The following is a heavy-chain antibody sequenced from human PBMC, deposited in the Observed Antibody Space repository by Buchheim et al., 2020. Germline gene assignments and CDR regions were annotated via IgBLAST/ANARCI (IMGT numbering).Heavy chain of an antibody. D-gene: IGHD6-19*01. V-gene: IGHV4-39*06. CDR2: IYSGGST. CDR3: ARGSYQTGWRGFSYYSMDV. J-gene: IGHJ6*02. CDR1: GASINSGGYY. Sequence: HLQGSGPGLVRPSETLSLTCTVSGASINSGGYYWDWVRQPPGKGLEWVGHIYSGGSTYFNPSLKSRVIIAFVPYKPQITLMLTSVTAADTGTYYCARGSYQTGWRGFSYYSMDVWGQGT.